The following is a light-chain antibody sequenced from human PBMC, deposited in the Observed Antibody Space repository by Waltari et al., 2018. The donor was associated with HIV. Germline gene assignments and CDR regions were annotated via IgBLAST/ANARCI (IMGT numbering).Light chain of an antibody. J-gene: IGLJ3*02. V-gene: IGLV2-23*02. CDR3: CSYAGITTWV. CDR1: SNDLGRYDL. CDR2: DVT. Sequence: QSALTQPASVSGSPGQSITISCTGTSNDLGRYDLVSWYQHQPGRAPQLIIYDVTKWPSGVSHRFSGSKSGATASLTSSGLQAEDEADYYCCSYAGITTWVFGGGTKVTVL.